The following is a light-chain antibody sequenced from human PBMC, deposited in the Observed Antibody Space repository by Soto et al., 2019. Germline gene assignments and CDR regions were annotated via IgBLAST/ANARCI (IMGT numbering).Light chain of an antibody. J-gene: IGKJ1*01. CDR1: QSINRY. Sequence: IQMTQSPSSLSASVGARVTITSRSSQSINRYIHWYQQKPGKAPNLLINAASGLQSGVPSRFSGGGSGTDFTLTISSLQPEDFATYYCQKYEAAHTWAFGQGTKVDIK. V-gene: IGKV1-39*02. CDR3: QKYEAAHTWA. CDR2: AAS.